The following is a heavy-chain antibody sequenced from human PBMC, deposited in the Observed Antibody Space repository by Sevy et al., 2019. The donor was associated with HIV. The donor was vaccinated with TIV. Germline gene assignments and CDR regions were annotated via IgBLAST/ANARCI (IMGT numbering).Heavy chain of an antibody. CDR2: LKSKAYGGTL. J-gene: IGHJ4*02. V-gene: IGHV3-49*04. D-gene: IGHD1-1*01. Sequence: GGSLRLYCTTSGFTFGDYAMSWVRQAPGKGLVWVAFLKSKAYGGTLDYAASVKGRFTISRDDSKSIAHLQMNDLKTEDTAIYYCTRWNGAQSIFDYWGQGALVTVSS. CDR3: TRWNGAQSIFDY. CDR1: GFTFGDYA.